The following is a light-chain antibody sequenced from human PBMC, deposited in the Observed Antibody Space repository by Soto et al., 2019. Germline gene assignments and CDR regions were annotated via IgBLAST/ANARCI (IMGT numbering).Light chain of an antibody. CDR1: SSDVGAYNF. V-gene: IGLV2-11*01. CDR3: CSYAGTDIPL. J-gene: IGLJ2*01. CDR2: DVS. Sequence: QSALTQPRSVSGSPGQSVTISCTGTSSDVGAYNFVSWYQHNPGKAPKLMIFDVSARPSGVPDRFSGSKSANTASLTISGLQTEDEADYSCCSYAGTDIPLFGGGTKLTVL.